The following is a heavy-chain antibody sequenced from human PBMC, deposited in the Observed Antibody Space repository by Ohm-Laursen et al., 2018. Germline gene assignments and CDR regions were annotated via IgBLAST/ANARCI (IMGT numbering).Heavy chain of an antibody. V-gene: IGHV3-7*01. D-gene: IGHD3-16*01. CDR2: IKQDGSEK. J-gene: IGHJ5*01. CDR1: GFTFSDYW. CDR3: ASEWSYGFDS. Sequence: SLRLSCAAPGFTFSDYWMSWVRQAPGKGLEWVASIKQDGSEKYYVDSVRGRFTISRDNAKNSLYLQMNSLRAEDTAVYHCASEWSYGFDSWGQGTLVTVSS.